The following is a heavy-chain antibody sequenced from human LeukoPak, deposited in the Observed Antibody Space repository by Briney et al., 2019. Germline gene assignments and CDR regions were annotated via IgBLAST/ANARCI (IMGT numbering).Heavy chain of an antibody. CDR2: INHSGSI. J-gene: IGHJ4*02. CDR3: AGDYRGSLDY. Sequence: SETLSLTCAVYGGSFSGYYWSWIRQPPGKELEWIGEINHSGSINSNPSLKSRVTISVDTSKNQFSLKLTSVTAADTAVYYCAGDYRGSLDYWGQGTLVTVSS. V-gene: IGHV4-34*01. D-gene: IGHD3-10*01. CDR1: GGSFSGYY.